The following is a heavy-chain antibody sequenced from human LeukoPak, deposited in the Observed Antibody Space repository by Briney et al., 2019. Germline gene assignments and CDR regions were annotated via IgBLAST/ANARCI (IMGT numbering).Heavy chain of an antibody. V-gene: IGHV3-48*02. J-gene: IGHJ4*02. D-gene: IGHD5-12*01. Sequence: TGGSLRLSCAASEFAFSLYAMNWVRQAPGKGLEWVSYISSSSSTIYYADSVKGRFTISRDNAKNSLYLQMNSLRDEDTAVYYCARSYGGYTDSWGQGTLVTVSS. CDR1: EFAFSLYA. CDR2: ISSSSSTI. CDR3: ARSYGGYTDS.